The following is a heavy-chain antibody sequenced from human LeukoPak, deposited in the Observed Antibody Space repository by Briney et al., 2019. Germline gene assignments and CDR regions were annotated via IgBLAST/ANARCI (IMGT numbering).Heavy chain of an antibody. CDR1: GFTFSSYE. J-gene: IGHJ5*02. CDR3: SRAPDYGDYFLWFDP. V-gene: IGHV3-48*03. Sequence: GGSLRLSCAASGFTFSSYEMNWVRQAPGKGLEWVSYISSSSSTIYYADSVKGRFTISRDNAKNSLYLQMNSLRAEDTAVYYCSRAPDYGDYFLWFDPWGQGTLVTVSS. D-gene: IGHD4-17*01. CDR2: ISSSSSTI.